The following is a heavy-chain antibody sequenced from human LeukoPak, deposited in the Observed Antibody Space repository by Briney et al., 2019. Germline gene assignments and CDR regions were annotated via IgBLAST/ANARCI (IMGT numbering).Heavy chain of an antibody. CDR1: GFSLSTSGMC. D-gene: IGHD4-17*01. Sequence: SGPTLVNPTQTLTLTCTFSGFSLSTSGMCVSWIRQPPGKALEWLVLIDWDDDKYYSTSLKTRLTISKDTSKNQVVLTMTNMDPVDTATYYCARYLYGDYVSYFDYWGQGTLVTVSS. J-gene: IGHJ4*02. CDR2: IDWDDDK. CDR3: ARYLYGDYVSYFDY. V-gene: IGHV2-70*13.